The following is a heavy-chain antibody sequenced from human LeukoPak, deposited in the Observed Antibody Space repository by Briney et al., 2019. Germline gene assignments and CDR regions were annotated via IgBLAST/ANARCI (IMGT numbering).Heavy chain of an antibody. J-gene: IGHJ4*02. CDR2: ISGSGGST. CDR3: ATAVVVVGD. D-gene: IGHD3-22*01. CDR1: AFTFGINS. Sequence: PEGSLRLSCAASAFTFGINSMNWVRQAPGTGLEWVSTISGSGGSTYYADSVKGRFTISRDNSKNTLYLQMKSLRADDTAVYYCATAVVVVGDWGQGTLVTVSS. V-gene: IGHV3-23*01.